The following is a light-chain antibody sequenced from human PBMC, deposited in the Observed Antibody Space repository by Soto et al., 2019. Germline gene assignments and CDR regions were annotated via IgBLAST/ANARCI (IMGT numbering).Light chain of an antibody. CDR2: SNH. CDR1: SSNIGSNT. V-gene: IGLV1-44*01. CDR3: AAWDDSLWV. J-gene: IGLJ3*02. Sequence: QSVLTQPPSASGTLGQRVTISCSGSSSNIGSNTVNWYQQLPGSAPKVLIYSNHQRPSGVPDRFYGSKSGTSASLAISGLQSEDEDDYYCAAWDDSLWVFGGGTTLTV.